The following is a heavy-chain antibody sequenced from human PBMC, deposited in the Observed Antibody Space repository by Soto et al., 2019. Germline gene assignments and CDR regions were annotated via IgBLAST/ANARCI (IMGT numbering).Heavy chain of an antibody. CDR1: GYTFTSYG. CDR2: ISAYNGNT. V-gene: IGHV1-18*01. CDR3: AWYSSRWYYFDY. J-gene: IGHJ4*02. Sequence: VKVSCKASGYTFTSYGISWVRQAPGQGLEWMGWISAYNGNTNYAQKLQGRVTMTTDTSTSTAYMELRSLRSDDTAVYYCAWYSSRWYYFDYWGQGTLVTVSS. D-gene: IGHD6-19*01.